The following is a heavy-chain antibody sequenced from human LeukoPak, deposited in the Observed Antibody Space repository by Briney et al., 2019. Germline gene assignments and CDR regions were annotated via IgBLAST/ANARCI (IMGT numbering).Heavy chain of an antibody. D-gene: IGHD2/OR15-2a*01. CDR3: ARGAFLMDV. V-gene: IGHV3-7*01. CDR2: IKQDGSEK. CDR1: GFTCSSYW. Sequence: GGSLRLSCAASGFTCSSYWVTWVRQAPGKGLEWVANIKQDGSEKDNVDSVKGRFTISRDNAKRSLDLQMNSLRAEDTAVYYCARGAFLMDVWGKGTRVTVSS. J-gene: IGHJ6*03.